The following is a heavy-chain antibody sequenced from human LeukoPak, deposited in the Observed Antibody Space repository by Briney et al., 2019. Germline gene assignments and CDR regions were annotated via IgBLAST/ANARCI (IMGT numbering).Heavy chain of an antibody. CDR2: ISYDGSNE. CDR3: ASDVDTAMALAY. D-gene: IGHD5-18*01. J-gene: IGHJ4*02. V-gene: IGHV3-30-3*01. Sequence: PGGSLRLSCAASGFTFSSYAMHWVRQAPGKGLEWVAVISYDGSNEYYADSVKGRFTISRDNSKNTLYLQMNSLRAEDTAVYYCASDVDTAMALAYWGQGTLVTVSP. CDR1: GFTFSSYA.